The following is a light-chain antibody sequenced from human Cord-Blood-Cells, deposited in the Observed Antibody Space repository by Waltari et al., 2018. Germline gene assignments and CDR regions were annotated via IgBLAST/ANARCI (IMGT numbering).Light chain of an antibody. CDR3: CSYAGSSTWV. Sequence: QSALTQPASVSGSPGQSITISCTGTNRDVGSYNLVSWYQQHPGKAPKLMIYEGSKRPSGVSNRFSGSKSGNTASLTISGLQAEDEADYYCCSYAGSSTWVFGGGTKLTVL. V-gene: IGLV2-23*01. J-gene: IGLJ3*02. CDR2: EGS. CDR1: NRDVGSYNL.